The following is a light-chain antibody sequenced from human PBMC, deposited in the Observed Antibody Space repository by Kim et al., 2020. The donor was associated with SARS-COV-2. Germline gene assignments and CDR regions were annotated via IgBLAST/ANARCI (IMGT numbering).Light chain of an antibody. CDR1: SLRSDN. CDR2: VKN. J-gene: IGLJ1*01. Sequence: GQQLMTDRQRNSLRSDNETWNQQKHRQAPLLINYVKNNRPCGNAFRFAGSASGKTASLTITGVQAEEEADYYCNSRDSSGNDLRKVFGIGTRVTVL. CDR3: NSRDSSGNDLRKV. V-gene: IGLV3-19*01.